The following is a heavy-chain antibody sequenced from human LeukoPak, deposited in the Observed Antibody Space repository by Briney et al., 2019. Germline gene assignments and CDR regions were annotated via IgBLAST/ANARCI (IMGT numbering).Heavy chain of an antibody. D-gene: IGHD3-22*01. J-gene: IGHJ4*02. CDR3: ASYDSSGYYYGY. V-gene: IGHV4-61*02. Sequence: SETLSLTCTVSGGSISSGSYYWSWIRQPAGKGLEWIGRIYTSGSTNYNPSLKSRVTISVDTFKNQFSLKLSSVTAADTAVYYCASYDSSGYYYGYWGQGTLVTVSS. CDR2: IYTSGST. CDR1: GGSISSGSYY.